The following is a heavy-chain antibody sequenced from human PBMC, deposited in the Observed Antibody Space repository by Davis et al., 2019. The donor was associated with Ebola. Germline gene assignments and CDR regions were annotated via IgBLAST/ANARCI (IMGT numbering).Heavy chain of an antibody. V-gene: IGHV1-3*01. Sequence: AASVKVSCKASGYTFTNYYMHWVRQAPGQGLEWMGYIDADNGNTKYSQKFQGRVTITRDTSARTAYMELSRLRSEDTAIYYCARDATPPWGYLGSAGLHPWGQGTLVTVSS. CDR1: GYTFTNYY. J-gene: IGHJ5*02. D-gene: IGHD3-16*01. CDR3: ARDATPPWGYLGSAGLHP. CDR2: IDADNGNT.